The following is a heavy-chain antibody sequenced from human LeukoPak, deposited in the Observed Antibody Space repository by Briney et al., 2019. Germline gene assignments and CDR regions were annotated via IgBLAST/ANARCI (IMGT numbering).Heavy chain of an antibody. CDR2: IYYSGST. CDR1: GGSISSGDYY. CDR3: ARSIAALYNWFDP. J-gene: IGHJ5*02. Sequence: TSSETLSLTCTVSGGSISSGDYYWSWIRRPPGKGLEWIGYIYYSGSTYYNPSLKSRVTISVDTSKNQFSLKLSSVTAADTAVYYCARSIAALYNWFDPWGQGTLVTVSS. V-gene: IGHV4-30-4*08. D-gene: IGHD6-6*01.